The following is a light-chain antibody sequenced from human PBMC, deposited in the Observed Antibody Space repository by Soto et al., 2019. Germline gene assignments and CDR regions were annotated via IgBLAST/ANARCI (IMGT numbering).Light chain of an antibody. CDR2: GAS. V-gene: IGKV3-20*01. J-gene: IGKJ1*01. Sequence: EIVLTQFPGTLFLSPGERATLSCRASQSVSSSYLAWYQQKPGQAPRLLIYGASSRATGIPDRFSGSGSGTDFTLTISRLEPEDFAVYYCQQYGSSSWTFGQGTKVDIK. CDR1: QSVSSSY. CDR3: QQYGSSSWT.